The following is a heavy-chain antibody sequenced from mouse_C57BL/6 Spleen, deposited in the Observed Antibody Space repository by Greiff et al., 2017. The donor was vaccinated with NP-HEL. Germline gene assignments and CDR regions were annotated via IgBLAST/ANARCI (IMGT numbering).Heavy chain of an antibody. Sequence: DVQLVESEGGLVQPGSSMKLSCTASGFTFSDYYMAWVRQVPEKGLEWVANINYDGSSTYYLDSLKSRFIISRDNAKNILYLQMSSLKSEDTATYYCARGPSWYFDVWGTGTTVTVSS. CDR2: INYDGSST. V-gene: IGHV5-16*01. J-gene: IGHJ1*03. CDR1: GFTFSDYY. CDR3: ARGPSWYFDV.